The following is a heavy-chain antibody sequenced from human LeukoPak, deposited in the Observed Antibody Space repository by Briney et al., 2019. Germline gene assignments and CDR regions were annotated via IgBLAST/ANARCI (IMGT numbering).Heavy chain of an antibody. D-gene: IGHD3-10*01. CDR1: GFSFSSYG. Sequence: GGSLRLSCAASGFSFSSYGMHWLRQAPGKGLEWVAFIRNDGSNTYYADSVKGRFTISRDNSKNTLYLQMNSLRAEDTAVYYCAKDGNGLLWFGDGDYWGQGTLVTVSS. CDR2: IRNDGSNT. J-gene: IGHJ4*02. V-gene: IGHV3-30*02. CDR3: AKDGNGLLWFGDGDY.